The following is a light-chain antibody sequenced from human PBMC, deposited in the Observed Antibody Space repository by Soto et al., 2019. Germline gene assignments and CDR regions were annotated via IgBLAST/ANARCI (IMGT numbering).Light chain of an antibody. V-gene: IGKV1-9*01. CDR2: GAS. Sequence: DIQLTQSPSFLSASVGDRVTITCRASQGVSNYLAWYQQTPGKAPKLLIYGASTLQSGVPSRFSGSGSGTEFTLTISTLQPEDFATYFCQQLNSYPQTFGQGTKVEIK. J-gene: IGKJ1*01. CDR3: QQLNSYPQT. CDR1: QGVSNY.